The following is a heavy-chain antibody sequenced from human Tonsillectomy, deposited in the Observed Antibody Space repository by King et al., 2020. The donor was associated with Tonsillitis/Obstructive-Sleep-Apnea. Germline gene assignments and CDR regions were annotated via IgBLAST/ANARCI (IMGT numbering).Heavy chain of an antibody. D-gene: IGHD3-10*01. CDR1: GFTFSSYG. J-gene: IGHJ6*02. CDR3: AKGGYGTMVRGVKMEAVYYYYGMDV. CDR2: ISYDGSNK. V-gene: IGHV3-30*18. Sequence: VQLVESGGGVVQPGRSLRLSCAASGFTFSSYGMHWVRQAPGKGLEWVAVISYDGSNKYYADSVKGRFTISRDNSKNTLYLQMNSLRAEDTAVYYCAKGGYGTMVRGVKMEAVYYYYGMDVWGQGTTVTVSS.